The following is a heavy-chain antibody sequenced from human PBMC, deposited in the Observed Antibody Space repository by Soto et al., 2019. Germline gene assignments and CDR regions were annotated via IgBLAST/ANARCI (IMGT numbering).Heavy chain of an antibody. CDR3: ARAKNDYYGSGSQLDY. CDR2: IIPILGIA. V-gene: IGHV1-69*02. CDR1: GGTFSSYT. D-gene: IGHD3-10*01. Sequence: SVKVSCKASGGTFSSYTISWVRQAPGQGLEWMGRIIPILGIANYAQKFQGRVTITADKSTSTAYMELSSLRSEDTAVYYCARAKNDYYGSGSQLDYWGQGTLVTVSS. J-gene: IGHJ4*02.